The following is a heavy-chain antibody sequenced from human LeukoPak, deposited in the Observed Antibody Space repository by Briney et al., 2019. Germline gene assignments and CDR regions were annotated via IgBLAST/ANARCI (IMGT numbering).Heavy chain of an antibody. V-gene: IGHV3-7*01. Sequence: GGSLRLSCAASGFTFTKFWMSWVRQAPGKGLEWVANIQEDGKKKNYVDSVRGRFTISRDNAKNSIYLQMNSLRVEDTAVYYCAKDIVGGGDDYWGQGTLVIVSS. J-gene: IGHJ4*02. CDR1: GFTFTKFW. CDR2: IQEDGKKK. CDR3: AKDIVGGGDDY. D-gene: IGHD2-21*02.